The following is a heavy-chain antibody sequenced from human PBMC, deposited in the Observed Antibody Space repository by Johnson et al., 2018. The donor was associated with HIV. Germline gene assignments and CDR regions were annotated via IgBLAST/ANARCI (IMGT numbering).Heavy chain of an antibody. CDR1: GFTFRSYD. Sequence: VQLVESGGGVVQPGRSLRLSCAASGFTFRSYDMHWVRQATGKGLEWVSGIGTAGDTYYPGSVKGRFTISRENAKNSLYLQMNSLRVGDTAVYYCARVGYCSGGSCFSGAFDIWGQGTMVTVSS. V-gene: IGHV3-13*01. D-gene: IGHD2-15*01. CDR3: ARVGYCSGGSCFSGAFDI. J-gene: IGHJ3*02. CDR2: IGTAGDT.